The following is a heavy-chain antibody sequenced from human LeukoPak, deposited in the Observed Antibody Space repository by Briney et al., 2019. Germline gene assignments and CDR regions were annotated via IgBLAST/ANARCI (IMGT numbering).Heavy chain of an antibody. CDR3: LFGLYSGTYHILDY. CDR1: GFTGNSYY. Sequence: PGGSLRLXCAASGFTGNSYYMSWVRLAPGKGLEWVSVIYSGGSTYYTDSVKGRFTISRDNSKNTLYLQMNSLRTEDTAVYYCLFGLYSGTYHILDYWGQGTLVTVSS. J-gene: IGHJ4*02. D-gene: IGHD1-26*01. V-gene: IGHV3-66*02. CDR2: IYSGGST.